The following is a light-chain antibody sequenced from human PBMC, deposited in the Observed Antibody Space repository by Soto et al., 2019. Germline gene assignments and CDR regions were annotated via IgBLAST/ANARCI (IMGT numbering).Light chain of an antibody. Sequence: EIVLTQSPATLSSSPGERATLSCRASQSIDTFLAGYQQKPGQAPRLLIYDATDRATGIPARFSGSGSGTAFTLSISGLEPGDFALYYCQQRYNWPLTFGGGTKVDIE. CDR1: QSIDTF. CDR2: DAT. J-gene: IGKJ4*01. CDR3: QQRYNWPLT. V-gene: IGKV3-11*01.